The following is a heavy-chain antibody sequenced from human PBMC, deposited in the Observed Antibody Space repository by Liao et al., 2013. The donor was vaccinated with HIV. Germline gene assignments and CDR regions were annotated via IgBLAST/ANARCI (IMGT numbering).Heavy chain of an antibody. Sequence: QVQLQESGPGLVKPSETLALTCSVSGGSTSSTTYFWGWIRQPPGEGLEWIGSIYYSGSTYYNPSLKSRVTISVDTSKNQFSLKLSSVTAADTAVYYCARVVYYGSGSYWGPNTWYFDLWGRGTLVTVSS. CDR2: IYYSGST. J-gene: IGHJ2*01. CDR3: ARVVYYGSGSYWGPNTWYFDL. CDR1: GGSTSSTTYF. D-gene: IGHD3-10*01. V-gene: IGHV4-39*07.